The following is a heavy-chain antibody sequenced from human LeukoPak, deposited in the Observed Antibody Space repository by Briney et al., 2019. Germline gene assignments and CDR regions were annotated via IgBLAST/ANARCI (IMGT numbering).Heavy chain of an antibody. CDR1: GYSISSGYY. Sequence: SETLSLTCTVSGYSISSGYYWGWIRQPPGKGLEWIGSIYHSGSTYYNPSLKSRVTISVDTSKNQFSLKLSSVTAADTAVYYCTSIVGANRGGDYWGQGTLVTVSS. CDR3: TSIVGANRGGDY. V-gene: IGHV4-38-2*02. CDR2: IYHSGST. J-gene: IGHJ4*02. D-gene: IGHD1-26*01.